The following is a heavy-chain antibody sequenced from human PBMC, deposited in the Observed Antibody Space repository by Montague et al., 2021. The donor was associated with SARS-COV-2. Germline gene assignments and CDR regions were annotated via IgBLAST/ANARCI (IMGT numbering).Heavy chain of an antibody. J-gene: IGHJ4*02. CDR1: GESVSGFY. D-gene: IGHD5-24*01. V-gene: IGHV4-34*01. Sequence: SETLSLTCAVYGESVSGFYWGWIRQPPGGGLEWLGEINHSGSPNYNPSLKSRVTMSLDTSKNQFSLKLSSVTAADTAVYFCARGFRTVEMPTISFDYWGQGTLVTVSS. CDR2: INHSGSP. CDR3: ARGFRTVEMPTISFDY.